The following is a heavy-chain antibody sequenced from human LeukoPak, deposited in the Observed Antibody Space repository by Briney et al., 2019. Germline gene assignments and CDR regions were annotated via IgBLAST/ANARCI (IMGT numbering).Heavy chain of an antibody. Sequence: SVKVSCKASGGIFSSYAISWVRQAPGQGLEWMGRIIPILGIANYAQKFQGRATITADKSTSTAYMELSSLRSEDTAVYYCARDLRYSYGPDYWGQGTLVTVSS. V-gene: IGHV1-69*04. D-gene: IGHD5-18*01. CDR1: GGIFSSYA. J-gene: IGHJ4*02. CDR3: ARDLRYSYGPDY. CDR2: IIPILGIA.